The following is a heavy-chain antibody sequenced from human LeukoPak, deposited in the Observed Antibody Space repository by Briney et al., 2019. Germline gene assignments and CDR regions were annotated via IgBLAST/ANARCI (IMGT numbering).Heavy chain of an antibody. CDR3: AELGITMIGGV. V-gene: IGHV3-23*01. Sequence: QPGGSLRLSCAGSGFTFSSYAMSWVRQAPGKGLEWVSAISGSGGDRYYADSVKGRFTISRDNSKNTVYLQMNSLRAEDTAVYYCAELGITMIGGVWGKGTTVTISS. CDR2: ISGSGGDR. J-gene: IGHJ6*04. CDR1: GFTFSSYA. D-gene: IGHD3-10*02.